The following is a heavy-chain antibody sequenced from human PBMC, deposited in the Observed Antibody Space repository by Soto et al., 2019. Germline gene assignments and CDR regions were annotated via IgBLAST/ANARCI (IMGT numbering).Heavy chain of an antibody. J-gene: IGHJ4*02. D-gene: IGHD3-22*01. V-gene: IGHV4-30-4*01. Sequence: SEALSLTCTVSGGSISRGDYYWSWIRQPPGKGLEWIGYIYYSGSTYYNPSLKSRVTISVDTSKNQFSLKLSSVTAADTAVYYCARESAGYYYDSSAPPGYFDYWGQGTLVTVSS. CDR3: ARESAGYYYDSSAPPGYFDY. CDR2: IYYSGST. CDR1: GGSISRGDYY.